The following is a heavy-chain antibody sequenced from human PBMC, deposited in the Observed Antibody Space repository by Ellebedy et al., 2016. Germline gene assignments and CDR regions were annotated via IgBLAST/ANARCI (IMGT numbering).Heavy chain of an antibody. Sequence: GESLKISXAASGFTFSSYAMHWVRQAPGKGLEWVAVISYDGSNKYYADSVKGRFTISRDNSKNTLYLQVNSLRAEDTAVYYCARGGGCSSSSCYLRFYYYYMDVWGKGTTVTVPS. V-gene: IGHV3-30-3*01. CDR2: ISYDGSNK. D-gene: IGHD2-2*01. CDR1: GFTFSSYA. J-gene: IGHJ6*03. CDR3: ARGGGCSSSSCYLRFYYYYMDV.